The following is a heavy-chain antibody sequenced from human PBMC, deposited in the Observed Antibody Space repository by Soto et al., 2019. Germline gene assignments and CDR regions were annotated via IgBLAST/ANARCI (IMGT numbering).Heavy chain of an antibody. CDR1: GGSISSGDYY. V-gene: IGHV4-30-4*01. Sequence: QVQLQESGPGLVKPSQTLSLTCTVSGGSISSGDYYWSWIRQPPGKGLEWIGYIYYSGSTYYNPSLKSRVTISVDTSINQFSLRLSAVTAADTAVYYCARELVGDTAMVGDAFDIWGQGTMVTVSS. D-gene: IGHD5-18*01. CDR3: ARELVGDTAMVGDAFDI. J-gene: IGHJ3*02. CDR2: IYYSGST.